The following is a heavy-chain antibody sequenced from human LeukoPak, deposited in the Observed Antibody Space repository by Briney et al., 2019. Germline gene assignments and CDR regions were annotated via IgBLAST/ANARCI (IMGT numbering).Heavy chain of an antibody. CDR2: ISYDGSNK. J-gene: IGHJ4*02. CDR3: ASDPGYYDSSGYLLDFDY. V-gene: IGHV3-30-3*01. D-gene: IGHD3-22*01. CDR1: GFTFSSYA. Sequence: GRSLRLSCAASGFTFSSYAMHWVRQAPGKGLEWVAVISYDGSNKYYADSVKGRFTISRDNSKNTLYLQMNSLRAEDTAVYYCASDPGYYDSSGYLLDFDYWGQGTLVTVSS.